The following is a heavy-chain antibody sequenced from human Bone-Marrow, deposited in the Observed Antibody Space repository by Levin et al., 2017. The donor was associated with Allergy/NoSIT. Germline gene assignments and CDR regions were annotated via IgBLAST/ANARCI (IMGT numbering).Heavy chain of an antibody. J-gene: IGHJ5*02. Sequence: GESLKISCAASGFTFSSYSMNWVRQAPGKGLEWVSSISSSSSYIYYADSVKGRFTISRDNAKNSLYLQMNSLRAEDTAVYYCKGDWGGSYPAEPWGQGTLVTVSS. CDR1: GFTFSSYS. D-gene: IGHD1-26*01. CDR2: ISSSSSYI. CDR3: KGDWGGSYPAEP. V-gene: IGHV3-21*01.